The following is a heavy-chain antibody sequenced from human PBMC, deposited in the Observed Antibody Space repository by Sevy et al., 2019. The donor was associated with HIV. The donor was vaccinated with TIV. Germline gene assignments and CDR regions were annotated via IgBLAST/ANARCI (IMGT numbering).Heavy chain of an antibody. Sequence: GGSLRLSCAASGFTFSSYAMHWVRQAPGKGLEWVAVISYDGSNKYYADSVKGRFTISRDNSKNTLYLQMNSLRAEDTAVYYCAGGRRWNDVRCYYYYMDVWGKGTTVTVSS. V-gene: IGHV3-30-3*01. CDR2: ISYDGSNK. CDR3: AGGRRWNDVRCYYYYMDV. D-gene: IGHD1-1*01. J-gene: IGHJ6*03. CDR1: GFTFSSYA.